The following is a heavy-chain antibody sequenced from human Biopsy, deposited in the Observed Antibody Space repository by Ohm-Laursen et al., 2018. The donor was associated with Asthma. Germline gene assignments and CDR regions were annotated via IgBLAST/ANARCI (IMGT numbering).Heavy chain of an antibody. J-gene: IGHJ4*02. D-gene: IGHD4-17*01. CDR3: ASDFPKDYVRYNFQF. CDR2: HDHEEGGT. Sequence: GSSVEVSCKAPGGTFSNFAISWVRQAPGQGLEWMGGHDHEEGGTVNARRFQGRVTMTEDTSTDTAYMELSSLSSDDTAVYYCASDFPKDYVRYNFQFWGQGTLVTVSS. V-gene: IGHV1-24*01. CDR1: GGTFSNFA.